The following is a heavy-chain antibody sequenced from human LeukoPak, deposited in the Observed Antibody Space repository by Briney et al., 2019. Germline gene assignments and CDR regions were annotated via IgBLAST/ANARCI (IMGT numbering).Heavy chain of an antibody. CDR3: ATLDSRNY. CDR1: GGSISSRSYY. J-gene: IGHJ4*02. Sequence: PSETLSLTCIVSGGSISSRSYYWAWIRQPPGKGLEWIGSVHYSGATYYNPSLKSRVTLSVDTSKNQFSLKLGSVTAADTAVYYCATLDSRNYWGRGTLVTVSS. V-gene: IGHV4-39*01. D-gene: IGHD1-1*01. CDR2: VHYSGAT.